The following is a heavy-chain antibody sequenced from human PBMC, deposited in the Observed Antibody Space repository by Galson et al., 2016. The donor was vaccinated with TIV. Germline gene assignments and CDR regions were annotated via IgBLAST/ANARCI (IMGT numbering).Heavy chain of an antibody. J-gene: IGHJ4*02. CDR3: ARDKARCSGDSCYLGSSFDY. Sequence: LRLSCAASGFTFSNYWMSWVRQAPGKGLEWVANIKEDGSEKYAVDSVQGRFTISRDNARNTLYLQMNNLRVDDTAVYYCARDKARCSGDSCYLGSSFDYWGRGILVTVSS. CDR1: GFTFSNYW. D-gene: IGHD2-15*01. V-gene: IGHV3-7*01. CDR2: IKEDGSEK.